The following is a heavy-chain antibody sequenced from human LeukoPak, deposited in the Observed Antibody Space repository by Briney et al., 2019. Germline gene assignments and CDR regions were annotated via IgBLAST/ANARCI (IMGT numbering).Heavy chain of an antibody. CDR1: EGTFSTFV. Sequence: SVKVSCKASEGTFSTFVINWVRQAPGQGLEWMGGIIPIFGTATYAQKFQGRVTIDADTSTSTAYMEVNSLRSEDTAVYYCARGYSDTSGPYGSWFDPWGQGTLVTVSS. CDR3: ARGYSDTSGPYGSWFDP. D-gene: IGHD2-21*01. J-gene: IGHJ5*02. V-gene: IGHV1-69*06. CDR2: IIPIFGTA.